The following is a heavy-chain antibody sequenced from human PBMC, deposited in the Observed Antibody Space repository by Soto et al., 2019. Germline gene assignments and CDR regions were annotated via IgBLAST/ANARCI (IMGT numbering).Heavy chain of an antibody. CDR2: IDPKNGGT. D-gene: IGHD1-26*01. J-gene: IGHJ4*02. Sequence: QVQLVQSGTEVKKPGASVKVSCQASGYTVTDYYIHWVRQAPGQGLEWMGWIDPKNGGTIYAQKFQDRVNMTRDTSISTAYMDLSRLTSDDTALYYCARDDYGIYPYWGQGTLVTVSS. CDR3: ARDDYGIYPY. V-gene: IGHV1-2*02. CDR1: GYTVTDYY.